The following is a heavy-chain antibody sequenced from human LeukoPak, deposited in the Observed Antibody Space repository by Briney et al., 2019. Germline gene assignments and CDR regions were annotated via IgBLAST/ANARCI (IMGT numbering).Heavy chain of an antibody. CDR2: IYYSGST. CDR1: GGSISSSSYY. J-gene: IGHJ4*02. CDR3: ARAVTGTSPLGY. Sequence: PSETLSLTCTVSGGSISSSSYYWGWIRQPPGKGLEWIGSIYYSGSTYYNPSLKSRVTISVDTSKNQFSLKLSSVTAADTAVYFCARAVTGTSPLGYWGQGALVTVSS. V-gene: IGHV4-39*07. D-gene: IGHD6-19*01.